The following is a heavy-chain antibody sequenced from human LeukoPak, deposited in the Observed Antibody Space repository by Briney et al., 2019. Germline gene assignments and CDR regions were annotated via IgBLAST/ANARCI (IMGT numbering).Heavy chain of an antibody. J-gene: IGHJ5*02. CDR2: ISSSSSYI. CDR1: GFTFSSYS. CDR3: AKSTRPRITMVRGVNNWFDP. V-gene: IGHV3-21*04. D-gene: IGHD3-10*01. Sequence: GGSLRLSCAASGFTFSSYSMNWVRQAPGKGLEWVSSISSSSSYIYYADSVKGRFTISRDNAKNSLYLQMNSLRAEDTAVYYCAKSTRPRITMVRGVNNWFDPWGQGTLVTVSS.